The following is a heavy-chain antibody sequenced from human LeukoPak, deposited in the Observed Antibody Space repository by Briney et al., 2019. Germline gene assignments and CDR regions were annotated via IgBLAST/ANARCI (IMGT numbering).Heavy chain of an antibody. CDR3: ARVYGSNWFDP. Sequence: ASVKVSCKASGYTFTSYAMHWVRQAPGQRLEWMGWINAGNGNTKYSQKFQGRVTINRDTSASTVYMELSSLRSEDTAVYYCARVYGSNWFDPWGQGTLVTVSS. D-gene: IGHD3-10*01. J-gene: IGHJ5*02. CDR1: GYTFTSYA. V-gene: IGHV1-3*01. CDR2: INAGNGNT.